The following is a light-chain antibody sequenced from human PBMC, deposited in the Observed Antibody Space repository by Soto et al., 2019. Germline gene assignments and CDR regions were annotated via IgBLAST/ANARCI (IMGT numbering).Light chain of an antibody. V-gene: IGKV1-5*01. Sequence: DIQMTQSPSTLSASVGDRITITCRASQSITSYLAWFQQKPGQAPKLLLYDASTLESGVPARFSGSGSGTEFTLSISSLQPDDFGTYYCQQHNSYPITFGQGTRLEIK. CDR2: DAS. CDR1: QSITSY. CDR3: QQHNSYPIT. J-gene: IGKJ5*01.